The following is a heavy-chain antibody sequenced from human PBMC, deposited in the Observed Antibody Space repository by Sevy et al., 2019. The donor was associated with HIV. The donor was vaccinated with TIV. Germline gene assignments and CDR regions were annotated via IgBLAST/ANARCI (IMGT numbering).Heavy chain of an antibody. CDR2: ISYDGSNK. CDR3: AKDLALIVGATGFDY. D-gene: IGHD1-26*01. Sequence: GGSLRLSCAASVFTFSSYGMHWVRQAPGKGLEWVAVISYDGSNKYYADSVKGRFTISRDNSKNTLYLQMNSLRAEDTAVYYCAKDLALIVGATGFDYWGQGTLVTVSS. J-gene: IGHJ4*02. V-gene: IGHV3-30*18. CDR1: VFTFSSYG.